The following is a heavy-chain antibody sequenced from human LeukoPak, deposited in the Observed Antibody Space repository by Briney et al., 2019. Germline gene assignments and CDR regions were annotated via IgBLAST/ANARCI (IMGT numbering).Heavy chain of an antibody. CDR3: ARQVAAGTWWFDP. D-gene: IGHD6-13*01. V-gene: IGHV4-4*09. J-gene: IGHJ5*02. CDR2: IYTSGST. Sequence: KPSETLSLTCTVSGGSISSYYWSWIRQPPGKGLEWIGYIYTSGSTNYNPSLKSRVTISVDTSKNQFSLKLSSVTAADTTVYYCARQVAAGTWWFDPWGQGTLVTVSS. CDR1: GGSISSYY.